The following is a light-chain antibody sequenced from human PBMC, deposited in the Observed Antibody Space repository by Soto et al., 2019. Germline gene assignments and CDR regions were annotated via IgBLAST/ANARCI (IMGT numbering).Light chain of an antibody. CDR2: AAS. CDR3: QRYNSAPKT. J-gene: IGKJ1*01. V-gene: IGKV1-27*01. Sequence: DIQMTQSLSSLSASVGDRVIITCRASQGISNYLAWYQQKPGKVPKLLIYAASTLQSGVPSRFGGSGSGTDFTLTISSLQPEDVATYYCQRYNSAPKTFGQGTKVEIK. CDR1: QGISNY.